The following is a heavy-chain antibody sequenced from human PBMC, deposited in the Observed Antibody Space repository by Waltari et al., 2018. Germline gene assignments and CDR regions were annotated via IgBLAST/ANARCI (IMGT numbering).Heavy chain of an antibody. CDR2: IRYDGSNK. J-gene: IGHJ4*02. V-gene: IGHV3-30*02. D-gene: IGHD3-10*01. CDR1: GFTFSSNG. Sequence: VQLVESGGGVVQPGGSRRLSCAASGFTFSSNGMPWVRQAPGKGLEWVAFIRYDGSNKYYADSVKGRFTISRDNSKNTLYLQMNSLRAEDTAVYYCAKGGYYGSTKGGQGTLVTVSS. CDR3: AKGGYYGSTK.